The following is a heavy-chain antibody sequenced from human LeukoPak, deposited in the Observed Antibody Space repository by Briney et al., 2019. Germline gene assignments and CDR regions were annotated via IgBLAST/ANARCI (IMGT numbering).Heavy chain of an antibody. D-gene: IGHD6-13*01. CDR1: GFTFSSYS. CDR2: ISSSSYI. J-gene: IGHJ4*02. V-gene: IGHV3-21*01. Sequence: GGSLRPSRAASGFTFSSYSINSVRQDPGKGLEWVSSISSSSYIYYADSVKGRLTISRDDAKNSLFLQMNSLRGEDTAVYYCASRGIAAAGTWHDYWGQGTLVTVSS. CDR3: ASRGIAAAGTWHDY.